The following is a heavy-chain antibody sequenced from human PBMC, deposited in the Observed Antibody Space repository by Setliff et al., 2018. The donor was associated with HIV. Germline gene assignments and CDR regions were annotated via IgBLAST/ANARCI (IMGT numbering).Heavy chain of an antibody. V-gene: IGHV1-46*01. CDR3: ARDLIQPLSDYYFDV. Sequence: ASVKVSCKTSGYTFIDYYVHWMRQAPGQGPEWLGVINPSEGNTNRAPRFQDRVIVNRDTSTSTVYLELRRLTSEDTAIYYCARDLIQPLSDYYFDVWGQGTPVTVSS. J-gene: IGHJ4*02. CDR1: GYTFIDYY. D-gene: IGHD5-18*01. CDR2: INPSEGNT.